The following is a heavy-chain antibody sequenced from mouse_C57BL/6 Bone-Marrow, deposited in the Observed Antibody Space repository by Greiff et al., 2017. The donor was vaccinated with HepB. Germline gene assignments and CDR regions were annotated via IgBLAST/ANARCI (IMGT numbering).Heavy chain of an antibody. Sequence: QVTLKECGPGILQSSQTLSLTCSFSGFSLSTSGMGVSWIRQPSGKGLEWLAHIYWDDDKRYNPSLKSRLTISKDTSRNQVFLKITSVDTADTATYYCARRRRGATVVEGYFDYWGQGTTLTVSS. CDR2: IYWDDDK. CDR3: ARRRRGATVVEGYFDY. J-gene: IGHJ2*01. V-gene: IGHV8-12*01. CDR1: GFSLSTSGMG. D-gene: IGHD1-1*01.